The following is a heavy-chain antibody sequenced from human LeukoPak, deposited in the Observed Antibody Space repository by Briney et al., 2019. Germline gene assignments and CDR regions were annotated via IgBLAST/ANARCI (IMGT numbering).Heavy chain of an antibody. Sequence: GGSLRLSCAASGFTFSSYGMHWVRQAPGKGLEWVAFIRYDGGNKYYADSVKGRFTISRDNSKNTLYLQMNSLRAEDTAVYYCAKQSTAMVVYWGQGTLVTVSS. CDR1: GFTFSSYG. CDR2: IRYDGGNK. J-gene: IGHJ4*02. CDR3: AKQSTAMVVY. D-gene: IGHD5-18*01. V-gene: IGHV3-30*02.